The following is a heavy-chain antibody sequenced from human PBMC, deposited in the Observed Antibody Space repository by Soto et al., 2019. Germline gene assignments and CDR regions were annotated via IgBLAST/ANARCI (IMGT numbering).Heavy chain of an antibody. CDR3: AKIPTGSGSSKFDY. D-gene: IGHD3-10*01. Sequence: GGSLRLSCAASGFTFRTYAMNWVRQAPGKGLEWISAISGSGIFTHYADSVRGRFTISRDNSQNQLYLQMNNLRGDDTAMYYCAKIPTGSGSSKFDYWGQGIQVTISS. CDR2: ISGSGIFT. V-gene: IGHV3-23*01. CDR1: GFTFRTYA. J-gene: IGHJ4*02.